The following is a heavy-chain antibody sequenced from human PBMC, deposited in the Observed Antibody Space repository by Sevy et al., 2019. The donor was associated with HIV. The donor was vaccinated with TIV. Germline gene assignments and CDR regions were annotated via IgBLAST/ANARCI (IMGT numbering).Heavy chain of an antibody. D-gene: IGHD5-12*01. CDR1: GFIFSDYY. Sequence: GGSLRLSCAASGFIFSDYYMSWIRQTPGKGLEWVSYITSSGNTKYFADSMKGRFTISRDNAKNSLYLQMNSLRAEDTAVYYCARVLRPYSDYDRGGYFDYWGQGTLVTVSS. J-gene: IGHJ4*02. V-gene: IGHV3-11*01. CDR2: ITSSGNTK. CDR3: ARVLRPYSDYDRGGYFDY.